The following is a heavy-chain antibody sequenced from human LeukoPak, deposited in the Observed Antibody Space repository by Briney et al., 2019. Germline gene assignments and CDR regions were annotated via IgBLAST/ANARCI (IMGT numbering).Heavy chain of an antibody. J-gene: IGHJ4*02. CDR3: ARSSQNFYWGDSSGYYFDY. V-gene: IGHV4-38-2*02. Sequence: SETLSLTCTVSGYSISSGYYWGWIRQPPGKGLEWIGSIYHSGSTYYNPSLKSRVTISVDTSKNQFSLKLSSVTAADMAVYYCARSSQNFYWGDSSGYYFDYWGQGTLVTVSS. CDR2: IYHSGST. CDR1: GYSISSGYY. D-gene: IGHD3-22*01.